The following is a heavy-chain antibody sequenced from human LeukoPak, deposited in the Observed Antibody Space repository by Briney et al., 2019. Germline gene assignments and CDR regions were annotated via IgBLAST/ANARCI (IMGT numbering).Heavy chain of an antibody. J-gene: IGHJ4*02. CDR2: IYHSGST. V-gene: IGHV4-38-2*02. D-gene: IGHD6-13*01. Sequence: SETLSLTCTVSGYSISSGYYWGWIRQPPGKGLEWIGSIYHSGSTYYNPSLKSRVTISVDTSRNQFSLKLSSVTAADTAVYYCARDRALAAAAGWLYYWGQGTLVTVSS. CDR3: ARDRALAAAAGWLYY. CDR1: GYSISSGYY.